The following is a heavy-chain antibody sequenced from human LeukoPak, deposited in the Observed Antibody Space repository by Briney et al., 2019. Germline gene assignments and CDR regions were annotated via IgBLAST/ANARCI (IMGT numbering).Heavy chain of an antibody. Sequence: GGSLRLSCEASGFNFNVYAMHWVRQAPGKGLEWVAATSYDGSKTCYSDSVQGRFTISRDNSKNTLYLQMNSLTTDDTAVYYCARGKMRTLALAEYLQDWGQGTLVTVSS. J-gene: IGHJ1*01. CDR1: GFNFNVYA. CDR3: ARGKMRTLALAEYLQD. V-gene: IGHV3-30*04. CDR2: TSYDGSKT.